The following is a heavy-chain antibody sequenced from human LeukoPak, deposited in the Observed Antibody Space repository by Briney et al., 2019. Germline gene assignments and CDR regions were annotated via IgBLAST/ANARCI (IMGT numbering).Heavy chain of an antibody. D-gene: IGHD5-24*01. CDR2: ISHDGII. Sequence: GGSLRLSCETAGFTFSSYVMHWVRRTPGKGLVWVSRISHDGIISYADSVKGRFTISSDNAKNTLILQMNSLRVEDTAVYYCARDWVYKIDYWGRGTLVTVSS. CDR3: ARDWVYKIDY. CDR1: GFTFSSYV. V-gene: IGHV3-74*01. J-gene: IGHJ4*02.